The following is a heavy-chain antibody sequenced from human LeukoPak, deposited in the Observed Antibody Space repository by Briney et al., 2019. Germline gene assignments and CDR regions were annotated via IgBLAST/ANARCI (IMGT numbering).Heavy chain of an antibody. V-gene: IGHV4-59*01. CDR2: IYYSGST. Sequence: PSETLSLTCAVYGGSFSGYYWSWIRQPPGKGLEWIGYIYYSGSTNYNPSLKSRVTISVDTSKNQFSLKLSSVTAADTAVYYCARVSLPIPNFDYWGQGTLVTVSS. J-gene: IGHJ4*02. D-gene: IGHD2-2*01. CDR3: ARVSLPIPNFDY. CDR1: GGSFSGYY.